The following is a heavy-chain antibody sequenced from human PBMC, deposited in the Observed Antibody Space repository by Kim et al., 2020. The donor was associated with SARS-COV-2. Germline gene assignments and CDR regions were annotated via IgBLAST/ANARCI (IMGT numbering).Heavy chain of an antibody. Sequence: GGSLRLSCAASGFTFSSYAMHWVRQAPGKGLEWVAVISYDGSNKYYADSVKGRFTISRDNSKNTLYLQMNSLRAEDTAVYYCARDLSGYYDSSEVSGYFDYWGQGTLVTVSS. CDR3: ARDLSGYYDSSEVSGYFDY. D-gene: IGHD3-22*01. V-gene: IGHV3-30*04. CDR1: GFTFSSYA. CDR2: ISYDGSNK. J-gene: IGHJ4*02.